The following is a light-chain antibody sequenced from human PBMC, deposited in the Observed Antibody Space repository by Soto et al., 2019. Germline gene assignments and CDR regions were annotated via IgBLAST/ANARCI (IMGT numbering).Light chain of an antibody. J-gene: IGKJ4*01. CDR3: HQYGNSPLT. Sequence: EIVLTQSPATLSLSPGERATLSCRASQAVRSEYFAWYQQKPGQPPRLLIFGVSTRATGIPDRFSGGGSGTDFTLTISRLEPEDFALYYCHQYGNSPLTFGGGTKVDIK. CDR2: GVS. V-gene: IGKV3-20*01. CDR1: QAVRSEY.